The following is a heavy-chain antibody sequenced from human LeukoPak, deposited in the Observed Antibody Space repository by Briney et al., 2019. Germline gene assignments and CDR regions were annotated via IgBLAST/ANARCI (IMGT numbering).Heavy chain of an antibody. V-gene: IGHV3-23*01. D-gene: IGHD3-3*01. CDR3: AKDVTPMYYDFWSGYLDY. J-gene: IGHJ4*02. CDR2: ISGSGGST. CDR1: GFTFSSYD. Sequence: GGSLRLSCAVSGFTFSSYDMSWVRQAPGKGLEWVSAISGSGGSTYYADSVKGRFTISRDNSKNSLYLQMNSLRAEDTALYYCAKDVTPMYYDFWSGYLDYWGQGTLVTVSS.